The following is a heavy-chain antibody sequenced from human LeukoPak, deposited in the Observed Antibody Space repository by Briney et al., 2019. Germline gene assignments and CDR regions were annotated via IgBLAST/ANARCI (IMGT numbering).Heavy chain of an antibody. Sequence: GGSLRLSCAASGFTFCSNAMHWVRQAPGKGLEWVASISSDGSSKYYADSVKGRFTISRDNSKNTLYLQMNSLRTEDMAVYYCARDTRHDYGDYYADYWGQGTLVTVSS. V-gene: IGHV3-30*03. CDR2: ISSDGSSK. D-gene: IGHD4-17*01. CDR3: ARDTRHDYGDYYADY. J-gene: IGHJ4*02. CDR1: GFTFCSNA.